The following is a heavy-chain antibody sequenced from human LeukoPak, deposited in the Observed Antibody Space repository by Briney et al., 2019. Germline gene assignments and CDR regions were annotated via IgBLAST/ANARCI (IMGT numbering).Heavy chain of an antibody. J-gene: IGHJ3*02. V-gene: IGHV1-18*01. D-gene: IGHD2-15*01. CDR3: ARAGYCSGGSCHTGAFDI. Sequence: AAVKDSCKASRYTFTSYGITWVRQAPGQGLEWMGWISPYNDNANYAQKLQGRVTMTTDTSTSTAYMELRSLRSDDKAVYYCARAGYCSGGSCHTGAFDIWGQGTTVTGSS. CDR2: ISPYNDNA. CDR1: RYTFTSYG.